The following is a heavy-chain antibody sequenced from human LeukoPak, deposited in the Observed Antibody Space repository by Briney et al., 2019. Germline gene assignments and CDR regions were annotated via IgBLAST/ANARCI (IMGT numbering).Heavy chain of an antibody. CDR3: ARQLREADDYVWGSYHYYMDV. Sequence: PSETLSLTCTVSGGSISSSSYYWGWIRQPPGKGLEWIGSIYYSGSTYYNPSLKSRVTISVDTSKNQFSLKLSSVTAADTAVYYCARQLREADDYVWGSYHYYMDVWGKGTTVTVSS. D-gene: IGHD3-16*01. J-gene: IGHJ6*03. CDR1: GGSISSSSYY. CDR2: IYYSGST. V-gene: IGHV4-39*01.